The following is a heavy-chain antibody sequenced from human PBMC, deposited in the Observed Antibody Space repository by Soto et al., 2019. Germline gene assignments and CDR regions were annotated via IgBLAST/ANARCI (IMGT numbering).Heavy chain of an antibody. CDR3: AKDLIMITFGGVIGLFDY. V-gene: IGHV3-30*18. J-gene: IGHJ4*02. Sequence: PGGSLRLSCAASGFTFSSYGMHWVRQAPGKGLEWVAVISYDGSNKYYADSVKGRFTISRDNSKNTLYLQMNSLRAEDTAVYYCAKDLIMITFGGVIGLFDYWGQGTLVTVSS. CDR1: GFTFSSYG. D-gene: IGHD3-16*02. CDR2: ISYDGSNK.